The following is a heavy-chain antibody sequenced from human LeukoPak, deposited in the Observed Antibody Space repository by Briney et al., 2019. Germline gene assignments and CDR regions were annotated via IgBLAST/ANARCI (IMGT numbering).Heavy chain of an antibody. Sequence: PSETLSLTCTVSGGSISSSSYYWGWIRQPPGKGLEWIGSIYYSGSTSYNPSLKSRVTISVDTSKNQFSLKLSSVTAADTAVYYCARAGGFGELLVAFWGQGTLVTVSS. D-gene: IGHD3-10*01. V-gene: IGHV4-39*07. J-gene: IGHJ4*02. CDR2: IYYSGST. CDR1: GGSISSSSYY. CDR3: ARAGGFGELLVAF.